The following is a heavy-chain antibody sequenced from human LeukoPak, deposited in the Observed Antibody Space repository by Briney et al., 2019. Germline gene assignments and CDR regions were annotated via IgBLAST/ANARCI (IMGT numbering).Heavy chain of an antibody. J-gene: IGHJ4*02. CDR1: GYTFTSYG. D-gene: IGHD6-19*01. CDR3: AKSSGWYNPLYYFDY. CDR2: ISAYNGNT. Sequence: ASVKVSCTASGYTFTSYGISWVRQAPGQGLEWMGWISAYNGNTNYAQKLQGRVTMTTDTSTSTAYMELRSLRSDDTAVYYCAKSSGWYNPLYYFDYWGQGTLVTVSS. V-gene: IGHV1-18*01.